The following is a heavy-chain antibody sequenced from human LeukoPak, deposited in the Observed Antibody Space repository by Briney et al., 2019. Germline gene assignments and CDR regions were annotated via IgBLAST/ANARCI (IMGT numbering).Heavy chain of an antibody. V-gene: IGHV1-2*02. CDR2: INLKTGGT. Sequence: ASVKVSCKASGYTFTAYYMHWVRQAPGQGLEWMGWINLKTGGTNSAQKFQGRVTMTRDTSISTAYMELSRLRSDDTAVYYCARDEGYDSSGYHHWGQGTLVTVSS. CDR1: GYTFTAYY. J-gene: IGHJ5*02. D-gene: IGHD3-22*01. CDR3: ARDEGYDSSGYHH.